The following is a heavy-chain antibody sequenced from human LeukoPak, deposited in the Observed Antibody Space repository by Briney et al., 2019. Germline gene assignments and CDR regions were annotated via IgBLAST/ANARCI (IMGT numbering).Heavy chain of an antibody. D-gene: IGHD4/OR15-4a*01. CDR3: ARDYDYANWFDP. CDR2: ISSLGIHI. J-gene: IGHJ5*02. V-gene: IGHV3-21*01. Sequence: GGSLRLSCVASGFTLSTYSMNWVRQPPGKGLEWVSSISSLGIHINYADSVKGRFTVSRDNAKNSLYLQMDSLRAEDTAFYYCARDYDYANWFDPWGQGSLVTVSS. CDR1: GFTLSTYS.